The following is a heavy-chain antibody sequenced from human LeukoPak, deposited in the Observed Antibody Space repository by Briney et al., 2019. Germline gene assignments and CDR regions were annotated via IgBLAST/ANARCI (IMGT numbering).Heavy chain of an antibody. D-gene: IGHD6-19*01. Sequence: PSQTLSLTCTVSGGSISSGDYYWSWIRQPPGKGLEWIGYIYYSGSTYYNPSLKSRVTISVDTSKNQFSLKLSSVTAADTAVYYCARDPWSVAGRSDPWGQGTLVTVSS. CDR2: IYYSGST. J-gene: IGHJ5*02. CDR1: GGSISSGDYY. V-gene: IGHV4-30-4*08. CDR3: ARDPWSVAGRSDP.